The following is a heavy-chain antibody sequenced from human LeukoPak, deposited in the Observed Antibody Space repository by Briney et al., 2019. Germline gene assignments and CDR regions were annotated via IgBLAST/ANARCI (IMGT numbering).Heavy chain of an antibody. CDR1: GFTFSSYA. D-gene: IGHD3-9*01. J-gene: IGHJ4*02. CDR3: AKVGDYDILTGYSYYFDY. V-gene: IGHV3-23*01. Sequence: PGGSLRLSCAASGFTFSSYAMSWVRQAPGKGLEWVSALSGSGGSTYYADSVKGRFTISRDNSKNTLYLQMNSLRAEDTAVYYCAKVGDYDILTGYSYYFDYWGQGTLVTVSS. CDR2: LSGSGGST.